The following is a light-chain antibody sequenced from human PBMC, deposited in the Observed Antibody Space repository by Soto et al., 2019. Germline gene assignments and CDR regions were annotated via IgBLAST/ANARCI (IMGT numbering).Light chain of an antibody. CDR2: DAS. CDR1: QSVGSY. CDR3: QKRSNWPAIT. V-gene: IGKV3-11*01. J-gene: IGKJ5*01. Sequence: EIVLTQSPATLSLSPGERATLSCRASQSVGSYLAWYQQKPGQAPRLLIYDASNRATGIPARFSGSGSGTDFTLTISRLEPEDFAVYYCQKRSNWPAITFGQGTRLEIK.